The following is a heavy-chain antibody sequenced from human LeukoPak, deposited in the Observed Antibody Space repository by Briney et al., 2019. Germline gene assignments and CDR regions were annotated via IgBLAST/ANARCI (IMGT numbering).Heavy chain of an antibody. V-gene: IGHV3-21*01. D-gene: IGHD3-10*01. CDR2: ISGRSSFI. J-gene: IGHJ4*02. Sequence: GGSLRLSCAASGFTFSDYSMNWVRQAPGKGLEWVSSISGRSSFIYYADSVKGRFTISRDNAKNSLYLQMNSLRAEDTAVYYCARDLHRTRGHYGSGSDYWGQGTLVTVSS. CDR3: ARDLHRTRGHYGSGSDY. CDR1: GFTFSDYS.